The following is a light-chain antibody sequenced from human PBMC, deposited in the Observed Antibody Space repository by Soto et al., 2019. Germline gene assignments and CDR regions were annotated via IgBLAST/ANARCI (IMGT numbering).Light chain of an antibody. CDR3: SSYAGDNRLV. J-gene: IGLJ3*02. CDR2: EVA. Sequence: QSVLTQPPSASGSPGQSVTISCTGTSSDIGRYNYVSWYQQHPGKAPKLIVFEVAQRPTGVPDRFSASKSGNMASLTVSGLQAEDEADYYCSSYAGDNRLVFGGGTKLTVL. CDR1: SSDIGRYNY. V-gene: IGLV2-8*01.